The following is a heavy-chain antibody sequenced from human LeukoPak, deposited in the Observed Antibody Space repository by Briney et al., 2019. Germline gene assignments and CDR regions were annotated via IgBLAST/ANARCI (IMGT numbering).Heavy chain of an antibody. D-gene: IGHD3-22*01. CDR2: ISGSSSDI. J-gene: IGHJ4*02. V-gene: IGHV3-21*01. CDR3: ARAPGWNPASSGYSDY. CDR1: GFTFSRYG. Sequence: GGSLRLSCAASGFTFSRYGMSWVRQAPGRGLEWISSISGSSSDIYYADSMRGRFTVSRDNAQNSLFLQMDSLRAEDTAVYYCARAPGWNPASSGYSDYWGRGTLVTVSS.